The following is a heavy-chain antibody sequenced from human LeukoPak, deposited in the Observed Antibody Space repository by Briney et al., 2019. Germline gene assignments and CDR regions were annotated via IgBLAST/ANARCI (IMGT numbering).Heavy chain of an antibody. V-gene: IGHV4-39*07. CDR2: IYYSGST. J-gene: IGHJ6*03. D-gene: IGHD3-16*01. Sequence: SETLSLTCTVSGDSISSSSSYWGWIRQPPGEGLEWIGSIYYSGSTYYNTSLKSRVTISVDTSKNQFSLKLSSVTAADTAVYYCARETSQKGAHYMDVWGKGTTVTISS. CDR3: ARETSQKGAHYMDV. CDR1: GDSISSSSSY.